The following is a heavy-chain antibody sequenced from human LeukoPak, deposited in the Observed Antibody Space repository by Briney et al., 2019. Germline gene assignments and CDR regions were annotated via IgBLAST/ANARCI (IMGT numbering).Heavy chain of an antibody. D-gene: IGHD5-24*01. V-gene: IGHV1-8*01. CDR3: TRGRDVNNFNY. CDR1: GYTSTSYD. CDR2: MIPHSGDT. Sequence: ASVKVSCKASGYTSTSYDINWVRQATGQGPEWMGWMIPHSGDTGYAQKFQGRVTMTRNTSINTAYMELNSLRSDDTAVYYCTRGRDVNNFNYWGQGTLVTVSP. J-gene: IGHJ4*02.